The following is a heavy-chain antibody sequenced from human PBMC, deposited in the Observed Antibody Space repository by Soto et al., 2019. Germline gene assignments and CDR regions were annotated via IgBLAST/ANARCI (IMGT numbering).Heavy chain of an antibody. CDR1: GYTFTSYG. V-gene: IGHV1-18*01. CDR2: ISAHNGNT. Sequence: QVHLVQSGAEVKKPGASVKVSCKGSGYTFTSYGITWVRQAPGQGLEWMGWISAHNGNTDYAQKLQGRVTVTRDTSTSTAYMELRSPRSDDTAVYYCARGRSGDYWGQGALVTVSS. CDR3: ARGRSGDY. J-gene: IGHJ4*02.